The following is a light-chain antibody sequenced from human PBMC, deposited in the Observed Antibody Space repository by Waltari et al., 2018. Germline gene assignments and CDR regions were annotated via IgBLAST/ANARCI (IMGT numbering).Light chain of an antibody. J-gene: IGLJ3*02. CDR1: SGHSSYA. V-gene: IGLV4-69*01. Sequence: SPSASASLGASVKLTCTLSSGHSSYAIAWHQQQPEKGPRYLMKLNSDGSHSKGDGIPDRFSGSSSGAERYLTISSLQSEDEADYYCQTWGTGIPYGVFGGGTKLTVL. CDR2: LNSDGSH. CDR3: QTWGTGIPYGV.